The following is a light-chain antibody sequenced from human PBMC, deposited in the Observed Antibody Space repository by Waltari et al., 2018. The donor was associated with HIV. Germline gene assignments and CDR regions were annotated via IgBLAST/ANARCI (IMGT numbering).Light chain of an antibody. Sequence: QSALTQPASVSGSPGQSITISCTGTSSDVGGYHYVSWYQQHPGKAPKLMIYDVSNRPSGVSNRFSGSKSGNTASLTISGLQAEDEADYYCSSYTSSSTPPFGGGTKLTVL. CDR2: DVS. V-gene: IGLV2-14*03. CDR3: SSYTSSSTPP. CDR1: SSDVGGYHY. J-gene: IGLJ2*01.